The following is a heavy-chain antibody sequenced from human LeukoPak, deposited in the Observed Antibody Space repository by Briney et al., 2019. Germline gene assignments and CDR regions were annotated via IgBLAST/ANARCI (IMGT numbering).Heavy chain of an antibody. CDR2: IYYSGST. CDR1: GGSISSSKW. D-gene: IGHD3-10*01. V-gene: IGHV4-4*02. Sequence: PSGTLSLTCAGSGGSISSSKWWSWVRQPPGKGLEWIGYIYYSGSTNYNPSLKSRVTISVDTSKNQFSLRLSSVTAADTAVYYCARHGDSRGTVDYWGQGTLVTVSS. J-gene: IGHJ4*02. CDR3: ARHGDSRGTVDY.